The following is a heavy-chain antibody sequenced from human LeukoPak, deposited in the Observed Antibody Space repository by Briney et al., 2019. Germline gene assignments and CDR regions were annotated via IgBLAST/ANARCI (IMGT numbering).Heavy chain of an antibody. J-gene: IGHJ4*02. Sequence: PSETLSLTCAVYGGSFSGYYWSWIRQPPGKGLEWIGEINHSGSTNYNPSLKSRVTISVDTSKNQFSLKLSSVTAADTAVYYCAGLYYYDSSGYLDYWGQGTLVTVSS. CDR1: GGSFSGYY. CDR3: AGLYYYDSSGYLDY. V-gene: IGHV4-34*01. CDR2: INHSGST. D-gene: IGHD3-22*01.